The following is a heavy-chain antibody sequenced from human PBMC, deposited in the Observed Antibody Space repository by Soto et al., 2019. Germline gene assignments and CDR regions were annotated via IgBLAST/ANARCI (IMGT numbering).Heavy chain of an antibody. CDR1: GYTCTSYA. Sequence: GASVKVSCKASGYTCTSYAMHWVRQAPGQRLEWMGWINAGNGNTKYSQKFQGRVTITRDTSASTAYMELSSLRSEDTAVYFCARDDYGDYADYYYGMDVWGQGTTVTVSS. CDR3: ARDDYGDYADYYYGMDV. D-gene: IGHD4-17*01. V-gene: IGHV1-3*01. CDR2: INAGNGNT. J-gene: IGHJ6*02.